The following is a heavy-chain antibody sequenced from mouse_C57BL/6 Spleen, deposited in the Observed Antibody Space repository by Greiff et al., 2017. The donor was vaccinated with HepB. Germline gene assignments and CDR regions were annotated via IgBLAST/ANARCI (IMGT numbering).Heavy chain of an antibody. Sequence: EVKLMESGGDLVKPGGSLKLSCAASGFTFSSYGMSWVRQTPDKRLEWVATISSGGSYTYYPDSVKGRFTISRDNAKNTLYLQMSSLKSEDTAMYYCARHENYGSSYVYYAMDYWGQGTSVTVSS. CDR1: GFTFSSYG. CDR3: ARHENYGSSYVYYAMDY. V-gene: IGHV5-6*01. CDR2: ISSGGSYT. J-gene: IGHJ4*01. D-gene: IGHD1-1*01.